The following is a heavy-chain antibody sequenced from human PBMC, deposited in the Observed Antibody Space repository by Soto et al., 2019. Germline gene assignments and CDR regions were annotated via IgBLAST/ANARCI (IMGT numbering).Heavy chain of an antibody. CDR3: ARDLGYSDFDVQY. V-gene: IGHV1-69*04. CDR2: IIPILGIA. J-gene: IGHJ4*02. Sequence: SVKVSCKASGGTFSSYTISWVRQAPGQGLEWMGRIIPILGIANYAQKFQGRVTITADKSTSTAYMELSSLRSEDTAVYYCARDLGYSDFDVQYWGQGSLVTVSS. D-gene: IGHD5-12*01. CDR1: GGTFSSYT.